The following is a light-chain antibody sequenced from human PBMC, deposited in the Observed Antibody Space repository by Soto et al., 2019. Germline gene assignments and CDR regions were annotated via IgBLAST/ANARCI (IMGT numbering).Light chain of an antibody. V-gene: IGLV2-14*03. CDR3: NSYTSSSTSYV. Sequence: QSALTQPASVSGSPGQSITISCTGTSSDVGGYNYVSWYQQHPGKAPKLMIYEVSNRPSWVSDRFSGSKSGNTASLTISGLQAEDEADYYCNSYTSSSTSYVFGPGTKLPVL. CDR2: EVS. J-gene: IGLJ1*01. CDR1: SSDVGGYNY.